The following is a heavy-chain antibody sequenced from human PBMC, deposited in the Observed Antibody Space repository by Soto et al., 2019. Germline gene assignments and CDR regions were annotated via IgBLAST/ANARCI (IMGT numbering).Heavy chain of an antibody. Sequence: GESLKISCKGSGYSFTSYWIGWVRQMSGKGLEWMGIIYPGDSDTRYSPSFQGQVTISADKSISTAYLQWSSLKASDTAMYYCARRGAYYYDSSGFWFDPWGQGTLVTVSS. CDR1: GYSFTSYW. CDR3: ARRGAYYYDSSGFWFDP. J-gene: IGHJ5*02. CDR2: IYPGDSDT. D-gene: IGHD3-22*01. V-gene: IGHV5-51*01.